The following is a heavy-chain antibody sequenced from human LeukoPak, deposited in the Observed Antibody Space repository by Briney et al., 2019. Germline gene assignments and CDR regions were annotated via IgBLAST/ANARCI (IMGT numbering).Heavy chain of an antibody. CDR1: GFTFSSYS. V-gene: IGHV3-21*01. CDR2: ISSSSSYI. CDR3: ARGGNNWNYTTGDY. Sequence: GGSLRLSCAASGFTFSSYSMNWVRQAPGKGLEWVSSISSSSSYIYYADSVKGRFTISRDNAKNSLYLQMNSLRAEDTAAYYCARGGNNWNYTTGDYWGQGTTVTVSS. J-gene: IGHJ4*03. D-gene: IGHD1-7*01.